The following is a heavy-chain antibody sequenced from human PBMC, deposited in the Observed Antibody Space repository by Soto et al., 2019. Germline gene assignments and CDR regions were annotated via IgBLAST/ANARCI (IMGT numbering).Heavy chain of an antibody. Sequence: PSETLSLTCTVSGGSISSYYWSWIRQPPGKGLEWIGYIYYSGSTNYNPSLKSRVTISVATSKNQFSLKLSSVTAAATAVYYCATQVIAVAGINGFDPGGQGTLVTVSP. CDR1: GGSISSYY. V-gene: IGHV4-59*08. D-gene: IGHD6-19*01. CDR3: ATQVIAVAGINGFDP. J-gene: IGHJ5*02. CDR2: IYYSGST.